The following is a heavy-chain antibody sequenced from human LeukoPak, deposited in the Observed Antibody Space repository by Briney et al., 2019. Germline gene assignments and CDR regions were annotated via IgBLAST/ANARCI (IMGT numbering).Heavy chain of an antibody. Sequence: RASVKVSCKASGGTFSSYAISWVRQAPGQGLEWMGGIIPIFGTANYAQKFQGRVTITTDESTSTAYMELSSLRSEDTAVYYCVSYCSSTSCLSAGAPWGQGTLVTVSS. J-gene: IGHJ4*02. CDR2: IIPIFGTA. CDR3: VSYCSSTSCLSAGAP. V-gene: IGHV1-69*05. D-gene: IGHD2-2*01. CDR1: GGTFSSYA.